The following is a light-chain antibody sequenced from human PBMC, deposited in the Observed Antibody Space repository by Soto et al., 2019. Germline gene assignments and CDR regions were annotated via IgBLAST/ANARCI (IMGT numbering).Light chain of an antibody. CDR3: QQYGGSPFT. CDR1: QSVSNNY. V-gene: IGKV3-20*01. CDR2: GAS. J-gene: IGKJ3*01. Sequence: EIVLTQSPVTLSLSPGERATPSCRASQSVSNNYLAWYQQKPGQAPRLLIYGASSRATGIPDRFSGSGSGTDFTLTISRLESEDFAVYYCQQYGGSPFTFGPGTKVDIK.